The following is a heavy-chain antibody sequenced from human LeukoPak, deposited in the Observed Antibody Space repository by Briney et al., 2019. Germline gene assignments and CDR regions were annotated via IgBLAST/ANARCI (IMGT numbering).Heavy chain of an antibody. J-gene: IGHJ1*01. D-gene: IGHD3-22*01. CDR2: IYPGDSDT. Sequence: GAPLQIPCKGSGYIFTTYWIGWVRQLPGKGLEWMGIIYPGDSDTKYSPSFQGQVTISADRSISTAYLQWSSLKASNTAMYYCARYPRPHYYDSSGYPFWGQGTLVTVSS. V-gene: IGHV5-51*01. CDR1: GYIFTTYW. CDR3: ARYPRPHYYDSSGYPF.